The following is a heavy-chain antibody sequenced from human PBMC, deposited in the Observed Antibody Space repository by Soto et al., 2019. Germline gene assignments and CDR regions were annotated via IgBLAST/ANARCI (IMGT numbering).Heavy chain of an antibody. D-gene: IGHD6-13*01. V-gene: IGHV4-59*01. J-gene: IGHJ4*02. CDR2: IYYSGST. CDR3: ARSQIAAAGTIFDY. Sequence: PSETLSLTCTVSGGSISSYYWSWIRQPPGKGLEWIGYIYYSGSTNYNPSLKSRVTISVDTSKNQFSLKLSSVTAADTAVYYRARSQIAAAGTIFDYWGQGTLVTVSS. CDR1: GGSISSYY.